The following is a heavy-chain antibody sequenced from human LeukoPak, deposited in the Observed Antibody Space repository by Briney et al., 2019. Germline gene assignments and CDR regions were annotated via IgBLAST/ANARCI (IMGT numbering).Heavy chain of an antibody. Sequence: ASVKVSCKASGYTFTGYYMHWVRQAPGQGLEWMGWINPNSGGTNYAQKFQGRVTMTRDTSISTAYMELSRLRSDDTAVYYCARWSVGTAMVLLGYFDYWGQGTLVTVSS. CDR3: ARWSVGTAMVLLGYFDY. V-gene: IGHV1-2*02. CDR1: GYTFTGYY. J-gene: IGHJ4*02. CDR2: INPNSGGT. D-gene: IGHD5-18*01.